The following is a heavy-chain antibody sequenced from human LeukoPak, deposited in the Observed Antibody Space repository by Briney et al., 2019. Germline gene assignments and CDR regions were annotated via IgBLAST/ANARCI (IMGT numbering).Heavy chain of an antibody. J-gene: IGHJ4*02. D-gene: IGHD3-22*01. CDR2: ISSSGSII. CDR3: AREPYYYDSSGYSVDY. V-gene: IGHV3-11*01. Sequence: SGGSLRLSCAVSGFMFNDYYMSWIRQAPGKGLEWVSYISSSGSIIYYADSVKGRFTISRGNAKNSLNLQMNSLRAEDTAVYYCAREPYYYDSSGYSVDYWGQGTLVTVSS. CDR1: GFMFNDYY.